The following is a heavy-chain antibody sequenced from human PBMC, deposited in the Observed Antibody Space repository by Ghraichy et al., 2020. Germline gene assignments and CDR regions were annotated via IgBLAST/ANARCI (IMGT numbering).Heavy chain of an antibody. Sequence: GESLNISCAASGFTFSNFALNWVRQAPGKGLEWISYIRTSSDIFYADTVKGRFTISRDNAKNSLYLQMNSLRDEDTALYYCSRDSESTGGNLIFHYWGQGTLVTVSP. V-gene: IGHV3-48*02. D-gene: IGHD4-23*01. J-gene: IGHJ4*02. CDR3: SRDSESTGGNLIFHY. CDR1: GFTFSNFA. CDR2: IRTSSDI.